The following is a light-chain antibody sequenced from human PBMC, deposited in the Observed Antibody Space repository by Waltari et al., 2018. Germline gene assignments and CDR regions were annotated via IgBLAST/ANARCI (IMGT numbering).Light chain of an antibody. V-gene: IGKV3-20*01. CDR1: QSVSSSY. CDR3: QQYGGSPLFT. J-gene: IGKJ3*01. Sequence: EVVLTPSPGTLSVSPGERVTLSCRASQSVSSSYLAWYQQKPGQAPRLLIYGASSRATGIPDRFSGSGSGTDFTLTISRLEPEDFAVYYCQQYGGSPLFTFGPGTKVDIK. CDR2: GAS.